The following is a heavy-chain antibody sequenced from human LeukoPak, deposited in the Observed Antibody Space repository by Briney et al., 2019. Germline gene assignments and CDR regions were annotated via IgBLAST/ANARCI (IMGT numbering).Heavy chain of an antibody. CDR3: ARGDFWSGYYD. D-gene: IGHD3-3*01. J-gene: IGHJ4*02. Sequence: PGGSLRLSCAASGFTFSSYAMHWVRQAPGKGLEYVSAISSNGGSTYYANSVKGRFTISRDNSKNTPYLQMGSLRAEDMAVYYCARGDFWSGYYDWGQGTLVTVSS. CDR1: GFTFSSYA. V-gene: IGHV3-64*01. CDR2: ISSNGGST.